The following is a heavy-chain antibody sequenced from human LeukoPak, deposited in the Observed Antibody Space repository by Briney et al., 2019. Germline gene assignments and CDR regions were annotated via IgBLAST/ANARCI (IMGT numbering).Heavy chain of an antibody. J-gene: IGHJ4*02. CDR1: GFSFSGYG. CDR2: ISYDGTNR. V-gene: IGHV3-30*03. CDR3: ARGLKGELSPCEY. Sequence: GGSLRLSCAASGFSFSGYGMYWVRRAPGKGLEWVAVISYDGTNRYYADSVKGRFTISRDNSKNMLDLQMHSLRTDDTAVYYCARGLKGELSPCEYWGQGTPVTVSS. D-gene: IGHD3-16*02.